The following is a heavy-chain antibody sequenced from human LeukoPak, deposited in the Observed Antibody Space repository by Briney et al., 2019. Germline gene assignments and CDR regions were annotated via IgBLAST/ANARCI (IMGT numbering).Heavy chain of an antibody. CDR2: ISGSGGST. Sequence: PGGSLRLSCAASGFTFSSYAMSWVRQAPGKGLEWVSAISGSGGSTYHADSVKGRFTISRDNSKNTLYLQMNSLRAEDTAVYYCAKVRTNWNDADFDYWGQGTLVTVSS. D-gene: IGHD1-20*01. V-gene: IGHV3-23*01. CDR1: GFTFSSYA. CDR3: AKVRTNWNDADFDY. J-gene: IGHJ4*02.